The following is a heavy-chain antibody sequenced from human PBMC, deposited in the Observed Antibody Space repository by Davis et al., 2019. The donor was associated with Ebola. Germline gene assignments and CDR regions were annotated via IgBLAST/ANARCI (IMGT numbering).Heavy chain of an antibody. D-gene: IGHD3-10*01. J-gene: IGHJ4*02. CDR1: GGSISSGGYS. V-gene: IGHV4-30-2*01. CDR2: IYHSGST. Sequence: MPSETLSLTCAVSGGSISSGGYSWSWIRQPPGKGLEWIGYIYHSGSTYYNPSLKSRVTISVDTSKNQFSLKLSSVTAADTAVYYCASRYYSARFDYWGQGTLVTVSS. CDR3: ASRYYSARFDY.